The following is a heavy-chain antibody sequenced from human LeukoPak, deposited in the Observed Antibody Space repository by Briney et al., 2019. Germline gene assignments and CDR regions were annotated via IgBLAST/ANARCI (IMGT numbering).Heavy chain of an antibody. CDR3: ARRAYSSGYYFFDY. Sequence: PSETLSLTCTVSGGSTGSYFWNWIRQPPGKGPEWIGYIYYSGSTNYNPSLKSRVTISIDTSKNQFSLKLSSVTAADTAVYYCARRAYSSGYYFFDYWGQGTLVTVSS. D-gene: IGHD3-22*01. CDR1: GGSTGSYF. J-gene: IGHJ4*02. CDR2: IYYSGST. V-gene: IGHV4-59*01.